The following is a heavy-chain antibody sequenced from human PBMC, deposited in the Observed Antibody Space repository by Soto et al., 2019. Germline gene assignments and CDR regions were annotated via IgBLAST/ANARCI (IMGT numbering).Heavy chain of an antibody. Sequence: EVQLLESGGGLVQPGGSLRLSCAASGFTFSDYAMSWVRQAPGRGLEWVSGIVGSGGSTYYVDSVMGRFTISKDIAKNTLYLQMNSLRAEDTAVYYCVRGVRAPYFWGQGTLVTVSS. V-gene: IGHV3-23*01. CDR3: VRGVRAPYF. D-gene: IGHD3-22*01. J-gene: IGHJ4*02. CDR2: IVGSGGST. CDR1: GFTFSDYA.